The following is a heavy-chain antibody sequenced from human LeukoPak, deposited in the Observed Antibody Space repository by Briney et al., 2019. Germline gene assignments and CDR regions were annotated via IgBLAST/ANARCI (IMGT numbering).Heavy chain of an antibody. CDR3: ARDPYVDTAMVNAFDI. D-gene: IGHD5-18*01. V-gene: IGHV3-33*01. CDR2: IWYDGSNK. J-gene: IGHJ3*02. Sequence: GGSLRRSCAASGFTFSSYGMHWVRQAPGKGLEWVAVIWYDGSNKYYADSVKGRFTISRDNSKNTLYLQMNSLRAEDTAVYYCARDPYVDTAMVNAFDIWGQGTMVTVSS. CDR1: GFTFSSYG.